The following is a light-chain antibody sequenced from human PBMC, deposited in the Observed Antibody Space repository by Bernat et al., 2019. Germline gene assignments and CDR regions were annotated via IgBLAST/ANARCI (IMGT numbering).Light chain of an antibody. CDR3: QVWDSSSDHPYV. J-gene: IGLJ1*01. Sequence: SYVLTHPPSVSVAPGKPARITCGGNNIGSKSVPWYQQKPGQAPVLVIYYDSDRPSGIPERFSGSNSGNTATLTISRVEAGDEADYYCQVWDSSSDHPYVFGTGTKVTVL. CDR1: NIGSKS. V-gene: IGLV3-21*04. CDR2: YDS.